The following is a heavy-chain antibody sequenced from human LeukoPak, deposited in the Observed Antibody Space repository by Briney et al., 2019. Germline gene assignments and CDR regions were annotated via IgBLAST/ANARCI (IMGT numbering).Heavy chain of an antibody. CDR2: INNDGSSA. CDR3: ARRGTGHGMDV. J-gene: IGHJ6*02. CDR1: GFTFDDYG. Sequence: PGGSLRLSCAASGFTFDDYGMSWVRQVPGKGLVWVSRINNDGSSASYVDSVKGRFTISRDNAKNTLFLQMNSLRAEDTAVYYCARRGTGHGMDVWGQGTTVIVSS. D-gene: IGHD1-1*01. V-gene: IGHV3-74*01.